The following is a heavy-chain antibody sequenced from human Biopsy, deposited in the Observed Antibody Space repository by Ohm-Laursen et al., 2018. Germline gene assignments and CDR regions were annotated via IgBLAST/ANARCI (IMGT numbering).Heavy chain of an antibody. J-gene: IGHJ6*02. CDR2: ISGGGTI. V-gene: IGHV3-11*01. D-gene: IGHD4-23*01. CDR3: ARDTRWSPYSMDV. Sequence: SLRLSCVASGFSFSDYHMRWIRQAPGRGLEWVSYISGGGTIYYVDSMKGRVTISRDNAKNSLYLQMHSLRAEDTAVYYCARDTRWSPYSMDVWGQGTTVTVSS. CDR1: GFSFSDYH.